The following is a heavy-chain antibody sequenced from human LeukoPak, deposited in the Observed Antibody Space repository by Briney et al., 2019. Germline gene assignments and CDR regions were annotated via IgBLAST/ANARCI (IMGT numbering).Heavy chain of an antibody. CDR1: GYTFSSYG. V-gene: IGHV1-18*01. CDR3: ARKGITSDYYYYYMDV. J-gene: IGHJ6*03. CDR2: ISANNGNT. D-gene: IGHD3-16*01. Sequence: GASVKVSCKASGYTFSSYGISWVRQAPGQGLEWMGRISANNGNTKYAQNLQGRVTMTTDTSTSTAYMELRSLRSDDTAVYYCARKGITSDYYYYYMDVWGKGTTVTVSS.